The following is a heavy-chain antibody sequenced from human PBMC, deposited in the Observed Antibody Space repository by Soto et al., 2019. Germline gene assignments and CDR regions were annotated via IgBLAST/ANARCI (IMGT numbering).Heavy chain of an antibody. CDR1: GFTFSSYA. CDR3: AKSRGQNWGDY. D-gene: IGHD7-27*01. V-gene: IGHV3-23*01. Sequence: GGSLRLSCAASGFTFSSYAMSWVRQAPGKGLEWVSAISGSGGGTYYADSVKGRFTISRDNSKNTLYLQMNSLRAEDTAGYCCAKSRGQNWGDYWGQGTLVTVSS. J-gene: IGHJ4*02. CDR2: ISGSGGGT.